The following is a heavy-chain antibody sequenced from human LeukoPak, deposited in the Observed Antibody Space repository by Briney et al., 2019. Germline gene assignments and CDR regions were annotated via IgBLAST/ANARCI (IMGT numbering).Heavy chain of an antibody. Sequence: GASVKVSCKASGYTFTSYDINWARQATGQGLEWMGWMNPNSGNTGYAQKFQGRVTMTRNTSISTAYMELSSLRSEDTAVYYCATYYYDSSGPINDYWGQGTLVTVSS. CDR3: ATYYYDSSGPINDY. V-gene: IGHV1-8*02. CDR1: GYTFTSYD. CDR2: MNPNSGNT. J-gene: IGHJ4*02. D-gene: IGHD3-22*01.